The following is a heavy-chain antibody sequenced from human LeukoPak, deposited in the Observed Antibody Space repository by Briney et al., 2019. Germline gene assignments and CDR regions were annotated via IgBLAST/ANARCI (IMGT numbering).Heavy chain of an antibody. V-gene: IGHV4-38-2*02. J-gene: IGHJ4*02. Sequence: SETLSLTCTVSGYSISSGYYWGWIRQPPGKGLEWIGSIYDSGSTYYNPSLNSRVTISVDTSKTQFSLKLSSVTAADTAVYYCAREAHYYGSGPGDYWGQGTLVTVSS. D-gene: IGHD3-10*01. CDR3: AREAHYYGSGPGDY. CDR1: GYSISSGYY. CDR2: IYDSGST.